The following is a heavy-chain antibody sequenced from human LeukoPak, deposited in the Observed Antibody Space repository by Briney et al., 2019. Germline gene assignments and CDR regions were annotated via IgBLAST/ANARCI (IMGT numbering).Heavy chain of an antibody. J-gene: IGHJ3*02. D-gene: IGHD1-26*01. Sequence: GRSLRLSCAASGFTFSSYAMHWVRQAPGKGLEWVAVISYDGSNKYYADSVKGRFTISRDNSKNTLYLQMNSLRAEDTAVYYCARDSEVGATTTDAFDIWGQGTMVTVSS. CDR2: ISYDGSNK. V-gene: IGHV3-30-3*01. CDR1: GFTFSSYA. CDR3: ARDSEVGATTTDAFDI.